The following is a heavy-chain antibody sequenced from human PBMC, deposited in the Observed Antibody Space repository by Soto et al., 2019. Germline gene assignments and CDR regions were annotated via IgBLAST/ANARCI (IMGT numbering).Heavy chain of an antibody. CDR3: AKGQWLVRANWYFDL. CDR2: ISGSSGST. CDR1: GFTFSSYA. V-gene: IGHV3-23*01. Sequence: EVQLLESGGGLVQPGGSLRLSCAASGFTFSSYAMSWVRQAPGKGLEWVSAISGSSGSTYYADSVKGRFTISRDNSKNTLYLQMNSLRAEDTAVYYCAKGQWLVRANWYFDLWGRGTLVTVSS. D-gene: IGHD6-19*01. J-gene: IGHJ2*01.